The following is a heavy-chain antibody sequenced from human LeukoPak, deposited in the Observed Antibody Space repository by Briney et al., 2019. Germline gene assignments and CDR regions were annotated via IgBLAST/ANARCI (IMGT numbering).Heavy chain of an antibody. CDR1: GFTFTSSA. CDR3: ARVAVHRALYAGIYYFDY. Sequence: SVKVSCKASGFTFTSSAVQWVRQARGQRLEWIGWIVVGSGNTNYAQKFQERVTITRDMSTSTAYMELSSLRSEDTAVYYCARVAVHRALYAGIYYFDYWGQGTLVTVSS. CDR2: IVVGSGNT. V-gene: IGHV1-58*01. D-gene: IGHD2-15*01. J-gene: IGHJ4*02.